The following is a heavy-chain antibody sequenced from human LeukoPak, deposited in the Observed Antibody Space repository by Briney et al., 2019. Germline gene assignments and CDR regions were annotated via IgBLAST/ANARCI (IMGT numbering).Heavy chain of an antibody. J-gene: IGHJ4*02. CDR1: GFTFDDYA. Sequence: PGGSLRLSCAASGFTFDDYAMHWVRQAPGKGMVWVSRISGDGSDTEYADSMKGRFTVSRDNAKNTLYLEMNSLRAEDTAVYYCARVRTDSSGYYYEGFDYWGQGTLVTVSS. D-gene: IGHD3-22*01. CDR2: ISGDGSDT. V-gene: IGHV3-74*03. CDR3: ARVRTDSSGYYYEGFDY.